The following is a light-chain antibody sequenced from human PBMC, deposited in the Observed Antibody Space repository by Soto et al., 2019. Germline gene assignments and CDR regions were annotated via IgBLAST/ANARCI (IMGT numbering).Light chain of an antibody. CDR3: SSFTSRFTLG. Sequence: QSALTQPASASGTPGQSIAISCTGTRSDVGAYNYVSWQQQHPGTAPQLMISEVTNRPSGVSDRFSASNSGNTASLTISLLPADDDADYYCSSFTSRFTLGFGTGTKLTVL. V-gene: IGLV2-14*01. J-gene: IGLJ1*01. CDR1: RSDVGAYNY. CDR2: EVT.